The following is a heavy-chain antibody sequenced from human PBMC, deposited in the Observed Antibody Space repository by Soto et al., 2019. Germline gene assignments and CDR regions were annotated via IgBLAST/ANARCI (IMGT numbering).Heavy chain of an antibody. V-gene: IGHV1-69*13. CDR3: ATTDGRYCTSGVCLGPFDY. CDR1: GGTFSSYA. CDR2: IIPIFGTA. D-gene: IGHD2-8*01. J-gene: IGHJ4*02. Sequence: GASVKVSCKASGGTFSSYAISWVRQAPVQGLEWMGGIIPIFGTANYAQKFQGRVTITADESTSTAYMELSSLRSEDTAVYYCATTDGRYCTSGVCLGPFDYWGQGTLVTVSS.